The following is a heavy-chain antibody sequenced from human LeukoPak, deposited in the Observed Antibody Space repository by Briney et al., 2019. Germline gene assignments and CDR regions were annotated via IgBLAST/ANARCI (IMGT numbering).Heavy chain of an antibody. J-gene: IGHJ4*02. Sequence: GGSLRLSCAASGFTSSSYAMHWVRQGPGKGLEWVAVISYGGDTKYYAESVKGRFTISRDNSKNTLYLQMNSLRAEDTAVYYCANENYYDSSGYLDYWGQGTLVTVSS. V-gene: IGHV3-30-3*02. D-gene: IGHD3-22*01. CDR3: ANENYYDSSGYLDY. CDR1: GFTSSSYA. CDR2: ISYGGDTK.